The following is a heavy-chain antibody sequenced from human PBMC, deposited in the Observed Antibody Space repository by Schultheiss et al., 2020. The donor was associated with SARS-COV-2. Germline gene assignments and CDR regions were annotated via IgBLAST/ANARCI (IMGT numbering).Heavy chain of an antibody. J-gene: IGHJ6*02. CDR2: IIPIFGTA. D-gene: IGHD2-2*01. CDR3: ARGYCSSTSCYSYYYGMDV. Sequence: SVKVSCKASGYTFTSYAISWVRQAPGQGLEWMGGIIPIFGTANYAQKFQGRVTITADKSTSTAYMELSSLRSEDTAVYYCARGYCSSTSCYSYYYGMDVWGQGTTVTVSS. V-gene: IGHV1-69*06. CDR1: GYTFTSYA.